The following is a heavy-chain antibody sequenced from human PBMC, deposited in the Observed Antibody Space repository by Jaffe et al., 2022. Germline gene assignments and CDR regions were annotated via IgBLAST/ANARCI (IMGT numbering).Heavy chain of an antibody. J-gene: IGHJ6*03. Sequence: QVQLQQWGAGLLKPSETLSLTCAVYGGSFSGYYWSWIRQPPGKGLEWIGEINHSGSTNYNPSLKSRVTISVDTSKNQFSLKLSSVTAADTALYYCARGYRGFGELLFGRGYYYYMDVWGKGTTVTVSS. CDR1: GGSFSGYY. CDR3: ARGYRGFGELLFGRGYYYYMDV. V-gene: IGHV4-34*01. D-gene: IGHD3-10*01. CDR2: INHSGST.